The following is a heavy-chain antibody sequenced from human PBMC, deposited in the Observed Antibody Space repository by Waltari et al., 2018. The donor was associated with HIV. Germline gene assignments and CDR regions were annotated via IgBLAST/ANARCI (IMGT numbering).Heavy chain of an antibody. J-gene: IGHJ6*02. CDR1: GGSISSGTYY. D-gene: IGHD2-15*01. V-gene: IGHV4-61*02. CDR2: IDTTGTT. CDR3: AREGCSGGSCYRYYYYYYGLDV. Sequence: QVQLQESGPGLVKPSQTLSLTCTVSGGSISSGTYYWTWIRQPAGKGLEWIGRIDTTGTTNYNPSLKSRVTISVDTSNNQFSLKLTSVTVAETALYYCAREGCSGGSCYRYYYYYYGLDVWGQGTTVTVSS.